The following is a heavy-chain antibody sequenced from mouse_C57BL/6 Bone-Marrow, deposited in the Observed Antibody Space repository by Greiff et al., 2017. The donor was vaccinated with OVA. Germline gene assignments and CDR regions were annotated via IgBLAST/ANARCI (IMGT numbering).Heavy chain of an antibody. CDR1: GYTFTSYW. D-gene: IGHD4-1*01. CDR2: IYPGSGST. Sequence: QVQLQQPGAELVKPGASVKMSCKAPGYTFTSYWITWVKQRPGQGLEWIGDIYPGSGSTNYNEKFKSKATLTADKSSSTAYMELRSLTSEDSAVYFCARSLTGVFDYWGQGTTLTVSS. V-gene: IGHV1-55*01. CDR3: ARSLTGVFDY. J-gene: IGHJ2*01.